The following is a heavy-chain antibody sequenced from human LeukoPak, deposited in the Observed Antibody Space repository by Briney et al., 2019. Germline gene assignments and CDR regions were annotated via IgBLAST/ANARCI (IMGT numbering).Heavy chain of an antibody. J-gene: IGHJ4*02. D-gene: IGHD2-2*01. CDR2: IIPILGIA. CDR1: GGTFSSYA. V-gene: IGHV1-69*04. CDR3: ARDRAVVVPAAMGNY. Sequence: SVKVSCKASGGTFSSYAISWVRQAPGQGLEWMGRIIPILGIANYAQKFQGRVTITADKSTSTAYMELSSLRSEDTAVYYCARDRAVVVPAAMGNYWGQGTLVTVSS.